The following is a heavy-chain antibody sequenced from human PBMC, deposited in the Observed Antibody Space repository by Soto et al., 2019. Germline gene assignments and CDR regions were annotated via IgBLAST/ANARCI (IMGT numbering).Heavy chain of an antibody. CDR3: ARDLFTRNNWKGDAAFDI. J-gene: IGHJ3*02. Sequence: QVQLVESGGGLIKPGGSLRLSCAASGCTCSDYYMSWIRQAPGKGLEWVSYISSSGSTIYYADSVKGRFTISRDNAKNSLYLQMKSLRAEDTAVYYCARDLFTRNNWKGDAAFDIWGQGTMVTVSS. CDR1: GCTCSDYY. V-gene: IGHV3-11*01. CDR2: ISSSGSTI. D-gene: IGHD1-20*01.